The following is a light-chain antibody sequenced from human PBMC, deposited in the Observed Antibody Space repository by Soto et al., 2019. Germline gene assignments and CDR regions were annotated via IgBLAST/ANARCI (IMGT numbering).Light chain of an antibody. V-gene: IGKV3-15*01. Sequence: EIVMTQSPATLSVSPGERATLSCRASQSVSSNLTWYQQKPGQARRLLIYGASTRATGIPARFSGSGSGTEFTLTISSLQSEDFAVYYCQQYNNWPPWTFGQGTKLEIK. CDR3: QQYNNWPPWT. CDR1: QSVSSN. J-gene: IGKJ2*02. CDR2: GAS.